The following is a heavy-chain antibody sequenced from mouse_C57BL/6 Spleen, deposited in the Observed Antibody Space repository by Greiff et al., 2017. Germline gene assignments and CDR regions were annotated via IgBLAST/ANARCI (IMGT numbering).Heavy chain of an antibody. Sequence: QVQLQQSGAELVRPGASVTLSCKASGYTFTDYEMHWVKQTPVHGLEWIGAIDPETGGTAYNQKFKGKAILTADKSSSTAYMELRSLTSEDSAVYDCTRRDYDYDGNFDYWGQGTTLTVSS. CDR3: TRRDYDYDGNFDY. D-gene: IGHD2-4*01. CDR1: GYTFTDYE. CDR2: IDPETGGT. J-gene: IGHJ2*01. V-gene: IGHV1-15*01.